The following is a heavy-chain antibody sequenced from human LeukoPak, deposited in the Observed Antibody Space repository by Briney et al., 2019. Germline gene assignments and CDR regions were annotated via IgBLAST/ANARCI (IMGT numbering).Heavy chain of an antibody. J-gene: IGHJ4*02. CDR2: ISGSGGST. V-gene: IGHV3-23*01. CDR1: GFTFSSYW. D-gene: IGHD3-22*01. Sequence: PGGSLRLSCAASGFTFSSYWMHWVRQAPGKGLEWVSAISGSGGSTYYADSVKGRFTISRDNSKNTLYLQMNSLRAEDTAVYYCAKGQYYYDSSGDDYWGQGTLVTVSS. CDR3: AKGQYYYDSSGDDY.